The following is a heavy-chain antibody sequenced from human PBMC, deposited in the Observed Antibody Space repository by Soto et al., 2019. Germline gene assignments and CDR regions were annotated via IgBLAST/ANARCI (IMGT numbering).Heavy chain of an antibody. CDR3: AKDLYDYVWGSSSSSDY. J-gene: IGHJ4*02. CDR1: GFTFSSYA. Sequence: GGSLRLSCAASGFTFSSYAMSWVRQAPGKGLEWVSAISGSGGSTYYADSVKGRFTISRDNSKNTLYLQMNSLRAEDTAVYYCAKDLYDYVWGSSSSSDYWGQGTLVTVSS. V-gene: IGHV3-23*01. CDR2: ISGSGGST. D-gene: IGHD3-16*01.